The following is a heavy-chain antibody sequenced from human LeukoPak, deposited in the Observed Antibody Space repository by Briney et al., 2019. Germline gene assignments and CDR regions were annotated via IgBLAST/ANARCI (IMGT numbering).Heavy chain of an antibody. D-gene: IGHD6-19*01. CDR1: GFTFNNYL. CDR2: IVEDGTNQ. V-gene: IGHV3-30*04. J-gene: IGHJ4*02. CDR3: ARVQGGGYRTADY. Sequence: GGTLRLSCAASGFTFNNYLMHWVRQAPGKGLDWVAVIVEDGTNQYYADSVKGRFTISRDNSKNTLFLQMNSLRCEDTAMYYCARVQGGGYRTADYWGQGTLVTVSS.